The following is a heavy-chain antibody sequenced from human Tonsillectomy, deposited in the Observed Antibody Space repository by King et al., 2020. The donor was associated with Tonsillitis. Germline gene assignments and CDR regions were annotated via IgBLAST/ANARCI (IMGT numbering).Heavy chain of an antibody. Sequence: QLQESGPGLVKPSGTLSLTCAVSGGSISSNNWWSWVRQSPGKGLEWIGEISHSGSTNHNPPLTSRVTISIDKSKNQFSLRLSPVTAADTAVDYCARSPEDYDSSGYYYVGGAFDIWGQGTMVTVSS. CDR3: ARSPEDYDSSGYYYVGGAFDI. D-gene: IGHD3-22*01. V-gene: IGHV4-4*02. J-gene: IGHJ3*02. CDR1: GGSISSNNW. CDR2: ISHSGST.